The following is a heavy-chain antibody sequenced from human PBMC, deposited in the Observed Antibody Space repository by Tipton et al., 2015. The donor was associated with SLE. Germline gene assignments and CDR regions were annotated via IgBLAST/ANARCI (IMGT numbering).Heavy chain of an antibody. J-gene: IGHJ3*02. V-gene: IGHV3-13*01. D-gene: IGHD1-26*01. CDR1: GFTVSHYD. CDR2: VGPAGDT. Sequence: TLSLTCAASGFTVSHYDMHWVRQGTGKGLEWVSAVGPAGDTFYPGSVKGRFTISREDAKNSLYLQMKSLRAGDTAVYYCVRAGIYNGRYAAFDIWGLGTLVTVSS. CDR3: VRAGIYNGRYAAFDI.